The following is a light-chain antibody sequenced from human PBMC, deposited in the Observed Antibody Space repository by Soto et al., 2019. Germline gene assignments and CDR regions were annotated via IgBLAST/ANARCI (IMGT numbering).Light chain of an antibody. CDR3: QQYNNWPLT. J-gene: IGKJ1*01. CDR2: GAS. CDR1: QSVSSN. Sequence: EIVMTQSPATLSVSPGERATLSCRASQSVSSNLAWYQQKPGQAPRLLIYGASTRATGIPARFSGSASGTEFTLTISSLQSEDFAVYYCQQYNNWPLTFGQGTKV. V-gene: IGKV3-15*01.